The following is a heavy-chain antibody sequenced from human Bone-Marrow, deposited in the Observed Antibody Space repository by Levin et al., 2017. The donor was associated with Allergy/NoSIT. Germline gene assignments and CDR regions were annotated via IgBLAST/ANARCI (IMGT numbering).Heavy chain of an antibody. V-gene: IGHV3-30*03. CDR1: GFTFSNYG. CDR3: ARMMTTGIDY. D-gene: IGHD4-17*01. Sequence: HPGGSLRLSCAASGFTFSNYGFHWVRQAPGKGLEWVALIFYHGTSQMYADAVKGRFTVSSDTSENRVYLQMNNVQSEDTAMYYCARMMTTGIDYWGRGTLVTVSS. J-gene: IGHJ4*02. CDR2: IFYHGTSQ.